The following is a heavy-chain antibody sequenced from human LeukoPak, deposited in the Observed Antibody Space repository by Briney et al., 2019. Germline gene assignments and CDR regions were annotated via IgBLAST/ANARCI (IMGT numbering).Heavy chain of an antibody. D-gene: IGHD4-17*01. CDR3: ARVDYGEVFFDY. CDR2: INHSGST. CDR1: GGSFSGYY. J-gene: IGHJ4*02. V-gene: IGHV4-34*01. Sequence: SETLSLTCAVYGGSFSGYYWSWIRQPPGKGLEWIGEINHSGSTNYNPSLKSRVTISVDTSKNQFSLKLSSVTAADTAVYYCARVDYGEVFFDYWGQGTLVTVSS.